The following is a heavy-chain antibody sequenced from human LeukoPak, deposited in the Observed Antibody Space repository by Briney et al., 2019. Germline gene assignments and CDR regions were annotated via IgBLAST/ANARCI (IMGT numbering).Heavy chain of an antibody. Sequence: ASVKVSCKASGYTFTSYDINWVRQATGQGLEWMGWMNPNSGNTGYAQKFQGRVTMTRDTSISTAYMELRSLRSDDTAVYYCAKDLVGYYYGSGSYSDYWGQGTLVTVSS. CDR3: AKDLVGYYYGSGSYSDY. D-gene: IGHD3-10*01. CDR2: MNPNSGNT. J-gene: IGHJ4*02. CDR1: GYTFTSYD. V-gene: IGHV1-8*02.